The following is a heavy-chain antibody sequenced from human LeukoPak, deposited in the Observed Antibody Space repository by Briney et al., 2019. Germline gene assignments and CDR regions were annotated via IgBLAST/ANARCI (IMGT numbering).Heavy chain of an antibody. CDR3: AKDGGSTVTTKVDS. Sequence: QAGGSLRLSCAASGFTFSSYGMPWVRQVPGKGLEWVAVIWYDGSNKYYADSVKGRFTISRDNSKNTLYLQMNSLRAEDTAVYYCAKDGGSTVTTKVDSWGQGTPVTVSS. CDR2: IWYDGSNK. J-gene: IGHJ5*01. CDR1: GFTFSSYG. D-gene: IGHD4-17*01. V-gene: IGHV3-33*03.